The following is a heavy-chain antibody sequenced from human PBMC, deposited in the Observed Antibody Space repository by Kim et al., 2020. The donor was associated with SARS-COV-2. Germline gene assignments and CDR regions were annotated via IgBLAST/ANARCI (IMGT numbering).Heavy chain of an antibody. J-gene: IGHJ4*02. V-gene: IGHV4-39*01. CDR3: ARHIAARPFPYYFDY. Sequence: PSRKSRVTISVDTSKNQFSLMLSSVTAADTAGYYCARHIAARPFPYYFDYWGQGTLVTVSS. D-gene: IGHD6-6*01.